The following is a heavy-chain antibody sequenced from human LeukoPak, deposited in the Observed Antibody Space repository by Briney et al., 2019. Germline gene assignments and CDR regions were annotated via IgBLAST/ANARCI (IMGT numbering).Heavy chain of an antibody. J-gene: IGHJ4*02. Sequence: GGSLRLSCAASGFTFSSYAMSWVRQAPGKGLEWVSAISGSGGSTYYADSVKGRFTTSRDNSKNTLYLQMNSLRAEDTAVYYCAKDTSGLRFLKWLLWGYFGYWGQGTLVTVSS. D-gene: IGHD3-3*01. CDR3: AKDTSGLRFLKWLLWGYFGY. CDR2: ISGSGGST. V-gene: IGHV3-23*01. CDR1: GFTFSSYA.